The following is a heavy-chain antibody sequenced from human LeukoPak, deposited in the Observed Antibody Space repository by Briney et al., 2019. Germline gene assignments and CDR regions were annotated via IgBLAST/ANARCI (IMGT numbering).Heavy chain of an antibody. Sequence: PGGSLRLSCAASGFXFSRFAITWVRQAPGKGLEWVSPIRSNGATASNADSVKGRFTISRDNSKNTVYLQVNSLRVEDTAIYYCARGQEFDDGVFDSWGQGTLVTVSS. CDR1: GFXFSRFA. J-gene: IGHJ4*02. CDR2: IRSNGATA. CDR3: ARGQEFDDGVFDS. V-gene: IGHV3-23*01. D-gene: IGHD1-1*01.